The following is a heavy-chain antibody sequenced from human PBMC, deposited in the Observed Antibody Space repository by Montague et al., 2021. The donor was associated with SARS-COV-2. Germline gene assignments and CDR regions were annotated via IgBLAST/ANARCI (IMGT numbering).Heavy chain of an antibody. CDR3: ARTYSWSYYSNFDY. CDR2: IYYSGST. D-gene: IGHD1-26*01. Sequence: SETLSLTCTVSGGSISSYYWSWIRQPPGKGLEWIGYIYYSGSTNYNPSLKSRVTISVDTSKNQFSLKLSSVTAADTAVYYCARTYSWSYYSNFDYWGRGTLVTVSS. J-gene: IGHJ4*02. V-gene: IGHV4-59*08. CDR1: GGSISSYY.